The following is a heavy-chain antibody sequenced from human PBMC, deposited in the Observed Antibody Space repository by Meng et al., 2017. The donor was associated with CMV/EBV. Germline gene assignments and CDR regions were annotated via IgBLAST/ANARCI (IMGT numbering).Heavy chain of an antibody. CDR1: GFTFSSYA. D-gene: IGHD2-2*02. Sequence: GGSLRLSCAASGFTFSSYAMSWVRQAPGKGLEWVSAISVSGGSTYYADSVKGRFTISRDNSKNTLYLQMNSLRAEDTAVYYCARAYCSSTSCYNFDYWGQGTLVTVSS. CDR2: ISVSGGST. J-gene: IGHJ4*02. V-gene: IGHV3-23*01. CDR3: ARAYCSSTSCYNFDY.